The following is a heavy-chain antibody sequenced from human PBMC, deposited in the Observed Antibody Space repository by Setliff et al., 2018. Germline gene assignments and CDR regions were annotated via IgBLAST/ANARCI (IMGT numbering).Heavy chain of an antibody. CDR2: RYYTGTT. D-gene: IGHD3-3*01. CDR1: GVDVIERLYY. Sequence: SETLSLTCSASGVDVIERLYYWSWVRQSPGKGLEWIGARYYTGTTFYNPSLESRVAVSLDASEKKFSLNLRSVTTADTAVYYCARHFYPPDFFAHWGQGLLVTVSS. V-gene: IGHV4-39*01. J-gene: IGHJ4*02. CDR3: ARHFYPPDFFAH.